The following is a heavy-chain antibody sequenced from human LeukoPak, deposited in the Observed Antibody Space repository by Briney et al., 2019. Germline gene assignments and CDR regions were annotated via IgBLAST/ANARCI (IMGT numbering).Heavy chain of an antibody. Sequence: GGSLRLSCAASGFTFSSYAMSWVRQAPGKGLEWVSAVSGSGGSTYYADSVKGRFTLSRDNSQNTLYLQMNSLRAEDTAVYYCATSSKPTPDPWFDPWGQGTLVTVSS. J-gene: IGHJ5*02. CDR2: VSGSGGST. CDR3: ATSSKPTPDPWFDP. D-gene: IGHD6-13*01. CDR1: GFTFSSYA. V-gene: IGHV3-23*01.